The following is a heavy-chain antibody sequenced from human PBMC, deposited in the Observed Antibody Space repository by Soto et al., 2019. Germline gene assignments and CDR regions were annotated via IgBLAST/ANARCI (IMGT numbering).Heavy chain of an antibody. D-gene: IGHD1-1*01. J-gene: IGHJ4*02. CDR1: GFIFSHYA. V-gene: IGHV3-23*01. Sequence: DVQLLESGGGLAQPGGSLSLSCEASGFIFSHYAMTWVRQAPGKGLEWVSTVAYNGDPYSPDSVRGRFTISRDNSRNTVTLHMTSLRAEDTAVYFCAKTRGTTVPSGTRTFDYWGQGTLVTVSS. CDR3: AKTRGTTVPSGTRTFDY. CDR2: VAYNGDP.